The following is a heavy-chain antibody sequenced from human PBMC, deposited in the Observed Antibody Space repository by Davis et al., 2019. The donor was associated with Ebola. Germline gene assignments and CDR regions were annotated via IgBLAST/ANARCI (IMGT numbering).Heavy chain of an antibody. J-gene: IGHJ4*02. CDR1: GYTFTTFG. D-gene: IGHD1-1*01. CDR3: ARAQFPTTSDH. V-gene: IGHV1-18*01. CDR2: MNPHNGNT. Sequence: ASVKVSCKASGYTFTTFGINWVRQAPGQGLEWMGWMNPHNGNTNYAQNVQGRVIMTSDTATTTAYMEVGSLRSDDTAVYYCARAQFPTTSDHWGQGTLVTISS.